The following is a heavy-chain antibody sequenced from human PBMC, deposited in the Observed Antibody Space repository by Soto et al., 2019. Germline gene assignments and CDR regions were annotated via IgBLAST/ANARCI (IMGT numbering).Heavy chain of an antibody. D-gene: IGHD3-22*01. CDR3: ARSQIYYDSSGYYTPYYFDY. Sequence: QVQLVQSGAEVKKPGSSVKVSCKASGGTFSSYAIGWVRQAPGQGLEWMGGIIPIFGTANYAQKFQGRVTITADESTSTAYMELSSLRSEDTAVYYCARSQIYYDSSGYYTPYYFDYWGQGTLVTVSS. CDR1: GGTFSSYA. V-gene: IGHV1-69*01. J-gene: IGHJ4*02. CDR2: IIPIFGTA.